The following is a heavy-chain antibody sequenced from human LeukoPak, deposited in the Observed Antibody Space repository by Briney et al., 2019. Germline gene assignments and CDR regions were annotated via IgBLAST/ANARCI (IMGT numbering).Heavy chain of an antibody. D-gene: IGHD2-8*01. J-gene: IGHJ4*02. CDR3: AKDRSCTNDVRHRDFDY. CDR2: ISGSGGTT. V-gene: IGHV3-23*01. Sequence: QPGGSLRLSCAASGFTFSTYAMSWVRQAPGKGLEWVSAISGSGGTTYYADSVKGRFTISRDNSKNTVYLQMNSLRAEDTAVYYCAKDRSCTNDVRHRDFDYWGQGTLVTVSS. CDR1: GFTFSTYA.